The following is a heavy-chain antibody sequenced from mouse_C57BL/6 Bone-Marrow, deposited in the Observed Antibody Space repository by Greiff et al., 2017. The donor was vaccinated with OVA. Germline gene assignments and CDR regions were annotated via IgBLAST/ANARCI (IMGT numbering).Heavy chain of an antibody. Sequence: VQLQQSGAELVRPGASVTLSCKASGYTFTDYDMHWVKQTPVHGLEWIGAIDPETGGTASNQKFKGKAILTAAKSSSTAYMELRSLTSEDSAVYYCTRGYSNYYAMDYWGQGTSVTVSS. CDR2: IDPETGGT. V-gene: IGHV1-15*01. CDR3: TRGYSNYYAMDY. D-gene: IGHD2-5*01. CDR1: GYTFTDYD. J-gene: IGHJ4*01.